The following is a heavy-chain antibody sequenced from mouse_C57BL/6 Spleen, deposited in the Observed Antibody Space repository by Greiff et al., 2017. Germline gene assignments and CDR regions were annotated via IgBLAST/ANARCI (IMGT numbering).Heavy chain of an antibody. Sequence: QVQLQQPGAGLVTPAASVSLSCTASGYSFTSYWLTWVMQRPGQGLVWIGDIFRGSGSNNYNEEFTSKATLTVDTSTSTVYMQLSSLTSEDSAFYCCGREYYGSSPYWYYGVWGTGATVTVSS. D-gene: IGHD1-1*01. J-gene: IGHJ1*03. V-gene: IGHV1-55*01. CDR2: IFRGSGSN. CDR1: GYSFTSYW. CDR3: GREYYGSSPYWYYGV.